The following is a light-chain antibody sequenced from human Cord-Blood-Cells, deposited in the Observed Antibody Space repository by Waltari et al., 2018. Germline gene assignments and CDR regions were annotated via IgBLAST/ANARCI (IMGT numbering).Light chain of an antibody. CDR2: RNK. V-gene: IGLV1-47*01. CDR3: AAWDDSLSGVV. Sequence: QSVLTQPPSASGTPGQRVTICCSGSSPNIGSNYVYWYQQSPGTAPKLLSYRNKHRRSGVPVRCSGSKSGTSASLAISGLRSEDEADYYCAAWDDSLSGVVFGGGTKLTVL. CDR1: SPNIGSNY. J-gene: IGLJ2*01.